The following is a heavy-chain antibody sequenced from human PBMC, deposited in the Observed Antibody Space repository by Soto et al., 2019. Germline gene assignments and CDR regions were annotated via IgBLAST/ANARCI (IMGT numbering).Heavy chain of an antibody. J-gene: IGHJ1*01. CDR1: GFTFSSYA. D-gene: IGHD2-8*01. CDR3: AKGSIVLMVYARLEYFQH. V-gene: IGHV3-23*01. Sequence: EVQLLESGGGLVQPGGSLRLSCAASGFTFSSYAMSWVRQAPGKGLEWVSAISGSGGSTYYADSVKGRFTISRDNSKNTLYLKMNGLRSEDTAGYYCAKGSIVLMVYARLEYFQHWGQGTLVTVSS. CDR2: ISGSGGST.